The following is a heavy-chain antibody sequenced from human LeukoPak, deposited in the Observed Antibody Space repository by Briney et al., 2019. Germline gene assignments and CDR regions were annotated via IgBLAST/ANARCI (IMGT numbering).Heavy chain of an antibody. CDR1: GFAVSSNY. Sequence: GGSLRLSCAASGFAVSSNYMSWVRQAPGKGLEWVSVIYSGGGTFYADSVKGRFTISRDNSKNTLYLQMNSLRAEDTAVYYCAKAGVGKMGYFQHWGQGTLVTVSS. V-gene: IGHV3-53*01. D-gene: IGHD3-3*01. CDR3: AKAGVGKMGYFQH. J-gene: IGHJ1*01. CDR2: IYSGGGT.